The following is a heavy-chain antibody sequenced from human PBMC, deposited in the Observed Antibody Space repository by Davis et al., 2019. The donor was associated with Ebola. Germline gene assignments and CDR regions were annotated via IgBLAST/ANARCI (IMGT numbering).Heavy chain of an antibody. CDR1: GYPFTNYD. CDR3: ARAPAWSQINYYCFDY. V-gene: IGHV1-8*01. Sequence: ASVKVSCKASGYPFTNYDINWVRQATGQGLEWMGWMNPNSGNTGYAQKFQGRVTMTRNTSISTAYMELSSLRSEDTAVYYCARAPAWSQINYYCFDYWGQGTLVTVSS. CDR2: MNPNSGNT. D-gene: IGHD3-10*01. J-gene: IGHJ4*02.